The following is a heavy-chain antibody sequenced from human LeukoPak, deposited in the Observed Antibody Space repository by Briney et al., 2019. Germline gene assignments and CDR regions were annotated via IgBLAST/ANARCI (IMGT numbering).Heavy chain of an antibody. CDR1: GFTFSDYY. Sequence: PGGSLRLSCATSGFTFSDYYMNWIRQAPGKGLEWISYIRISGTTLYYADSVKGRFTISRDNAKNSLYLQMNSLRAEDTAVYYCARPRRSWGQGTLVTVSS. CDR2: IRISGTTL. J-gene: IGHJ5*02. CDR3: ARPRRS. V-gene: IGHV3-11*01. D-gene: IGHD5-24*01.